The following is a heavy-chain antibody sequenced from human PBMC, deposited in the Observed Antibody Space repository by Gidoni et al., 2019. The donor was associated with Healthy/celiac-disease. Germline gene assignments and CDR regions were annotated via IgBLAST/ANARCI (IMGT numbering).Heavy chain of an antibody. V-gene: IGHV3-30*04. CDR1: GFTFSSYA. CDR2: ISYDGSNK. D-gene: IGHD3-3*01. Sequence: QVQLVESGGGVVQPGRSLRLSCAASGFTFSSYAMHWVRQAPGKGLEWVAVISYDGSNKYYADSVKGRFTISRDNSKNTLYLQMNSLRAEDTAVYYCARDPDFWSGYLDYWGQGTLVTVSS. J-gene: IGHJ4*02. CDR3: ARDPDFWSGYLDY.